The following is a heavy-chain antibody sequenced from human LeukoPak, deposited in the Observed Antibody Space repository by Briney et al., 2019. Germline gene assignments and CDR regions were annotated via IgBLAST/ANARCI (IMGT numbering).Heavy chain of an antibody. CDR1: GGSVSSGGYY. CDR3: GRDQGDSMLVGLEAFDI. Sequence: MASQTLSLTCTVSGGSVSSGGYYWNWIRQHPGKGLEWIGYIYYSGSTSYNPSLKSRVTISLDTSKNQFSLKLTSVTAADTAVYYCGRDQGDSMLVGLEAFDIWGQGTMVTVSS. V-gene: IGHV4-31*03. J-gene: IGHJ3*02. D-gene: IGHD3-22*01. CDR2: IYYSGST.